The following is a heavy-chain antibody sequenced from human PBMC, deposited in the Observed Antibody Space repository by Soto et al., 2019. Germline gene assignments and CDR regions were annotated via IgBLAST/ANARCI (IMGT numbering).Heavy chain of an antibody. CDR2: IIPMFGTA. J-gene: IGHJ4*02. D-gene: IGHD5-18*01. CDR3: ARGIQLWLRRINNGYSG. V-gene: IGHV1-69*12. CDR1: GGTVSTYA. Sequence: QVQLVQSGAEVKKPESSVKVSCKAPGGTVSTYAISWVRQAPGQGLEWMGGIIPMFGTANYAQRFQDRVTITADESTNTVYMELSSLRSEDTAVYFCARGIQLWLRRINNGYSGWGQGTLVTVSS.